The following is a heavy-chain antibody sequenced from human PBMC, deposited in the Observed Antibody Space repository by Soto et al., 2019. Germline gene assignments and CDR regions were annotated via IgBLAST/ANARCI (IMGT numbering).Heavy chain of an antibody. J-gene: IGHJ6*03. V-gene: IGHV3-9*01. CDR3: AKESAARPYYYYYYDMDV. CDR2: ISWNSGSI. Sequence: EVQLVESGGGLVQPGRSLRLSCAASGFTFDDYAMHWVRQAPGKGLEWVSGISWNSGSIGYADSVKGRFTISRDNAKNYLYLQMKSMRAEDTALYYCAKESAARPYYYYYYDMDVWGKGTTVTVSS. D-gene: IGHD6-6*01. CDR1: GFTFDDYA.